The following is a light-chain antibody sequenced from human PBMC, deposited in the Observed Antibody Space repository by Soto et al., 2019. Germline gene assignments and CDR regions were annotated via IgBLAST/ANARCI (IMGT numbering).Light chain of an antibody. J-gene: IGLJ2*01. V-gene: IGLV2-14*03. CDR3: SSYRSGSILV. CDR1: SSDIGGYNY. Sequence: QSALTQPASVSGSHGQSITISCTGTSSDIGGYNYVSWYQQHPGKAPKLMIYDVNNRPSGLSNRFSGSKSGNTSSLTISGLQADDEAEYYCSSYRSGSILVFGGGTKVTVL. CDR2: DVN.